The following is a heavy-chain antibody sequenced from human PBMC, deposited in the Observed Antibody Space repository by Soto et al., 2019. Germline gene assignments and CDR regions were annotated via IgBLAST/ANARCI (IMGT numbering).Heavy chain of an antibody. V-gene: IGHV1-18*04. J-gene: IGHJ5*02. Sequence: ASVKVSCKASGYTFTSYGISWVRQAPGQGLEWMGWISAYNGNTNYAQKLQGRVTMTTDTSTSTAYMELRSLRSDDAAVYYCARLTIVGATSGWFDPWGQGTLVTVSS. CDR1: GYTFTSYG. CDR2: ISAYNGNT. CDR3: ARLTIVGATSGWFDP. D-gene: IGHD1-26*01.